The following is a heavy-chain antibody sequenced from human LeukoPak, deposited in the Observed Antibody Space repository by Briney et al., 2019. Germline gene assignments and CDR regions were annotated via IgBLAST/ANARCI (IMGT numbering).Heavy chain of an antibody. D-gene: IGHD3-10*01. Sequence: ASVKVSCKASGGTFSSYAISWVRQPPGQGLQWMGGIIPIFGTANYAQKFQSRVTITADEATSTAYMELSSLRSEDTAVYYCAIHSLPSYYYGSGNNYYYYYMDVWGKGTTVTISS. CDR3: AIHSLPSYYYGSGNNYYYYYMDV. CDR1: GGTFSSYA. J-gene: IGHJ6*03. V-gene: IGHV1-69*13. CDR2: IIPIFGTA.